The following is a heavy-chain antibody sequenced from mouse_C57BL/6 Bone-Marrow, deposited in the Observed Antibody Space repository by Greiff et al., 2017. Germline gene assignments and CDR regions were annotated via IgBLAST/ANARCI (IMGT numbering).Heavy chain of an antibody. CDR3: AKADAWFAY. Sequence: QVQLQQPGAELVRPGTSVKLSCKASGYTFTSYWMPWVKQRPGQGLEWIGVIDPSDSYTNYNQKFKGKATLTVDTSSSTAYMQLSSLTSEDSAVYYCAKADAWFAYWGQGTLVTVSA. V-gene: IGHV1-59*01. CDR2: IDPSDSYT. CDR1: GYTFTSYW. J-gene: IGHJ3*01.